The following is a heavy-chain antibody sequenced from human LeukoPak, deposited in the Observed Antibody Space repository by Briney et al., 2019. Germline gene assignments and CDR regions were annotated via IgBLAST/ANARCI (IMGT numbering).Heavy chain of an antibody. CDR3: AKVLVAGEICMDV. V-gene: IGHV3-23*01. Sequence: PGGSLRLSCAASGFTFSSYSMNWVRQAPGKGLEWVSAISGSGGSTYYADSVKGRFTISRDNSKNTLYLQMNSLRAEDTAVYYCAKVLVAGEICMDVWGQGTTVTVSS. CDR2: ISGSGGST. D-gene: IGHD6-19*01. J-gene: IGHJ6*02. CDR1: GFTFSSYS.